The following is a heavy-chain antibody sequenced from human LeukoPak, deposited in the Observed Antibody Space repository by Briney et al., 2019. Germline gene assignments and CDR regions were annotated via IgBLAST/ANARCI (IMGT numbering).Heavy chain of an antibody. Sequence: PGGSLRLSCVVSRFTFSSYSMNWVSQAPGKGLEWISYISSSSTTIDYADSVKGRFTISRDNAKNSLYLQMNSLRDEDTAVYYCARDLYFWGQGTLVTVSS. CDR1: RFTFSSYS. CDR3: ARDLYF. V-gene: IGHV3-48*02. D-gene: IGHD2-15*01. J-gene: IGHJ4*02. CDR2: ISSSSTTI.